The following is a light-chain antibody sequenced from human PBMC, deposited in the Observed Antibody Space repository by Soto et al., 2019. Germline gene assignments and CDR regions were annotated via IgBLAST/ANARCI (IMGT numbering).Light chain of an antibody. J-gene: IGKJ1*01. Sequence: EIVLTQSPGTLSLSPGERATFSCRASQSVSSSYIAWYQQKRGQAPRRLIYGASIRATGIPDRFSGSGSGTDFTLTISRLEPEDFALYYCQQYHTSPITVGQGTKVDIK. CDR3: QQYHTSPIT. CDR1: QSVSSSY. CDR2: GAS. V-gene: IGKV3-20*01.